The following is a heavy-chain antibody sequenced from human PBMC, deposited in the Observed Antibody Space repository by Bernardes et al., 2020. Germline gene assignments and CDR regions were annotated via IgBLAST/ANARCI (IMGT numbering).Heavy chain of an antibody. V-gene: IGHV4-34*01. CDR3: ARATYCSGGSCHPVGWFDP. Sequence: EPLSLTCAVYGGSFSGYYWSWIRQPPGKGLEWIGEINHSGSTNYNPSLKSRVTISVDTSKNQFSLKLSSVTAADTAVYYCARATYCSGGSCHPVGWFDPWGQGTLVTVSS. CDR2: INHSGST. CDR1: GGSFSGYY. J-gene: IGHJ5*02. D-gene: IGHD2-15*01.